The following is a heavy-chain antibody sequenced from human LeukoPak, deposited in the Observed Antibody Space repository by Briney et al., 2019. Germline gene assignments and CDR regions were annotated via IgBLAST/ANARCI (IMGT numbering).Heavy chain of an antibody. CDR1: GGSISSHY. CDR3: ARGSGWYYY. V-gene: IGHV4-59*11. D-gene: IGHD6-19*01. CDR2: SYYSGST. Sequence: SETLSLTCTVSGGSISSHYWSWIRQPPGKGLEWIGYSYYSGSTNYNPSLKSRVTISVDTTKNQVSLKLSPVTAADTAVYYCARGSGWYYYWGQGTLVTVSS. J-gene: IGHJ4*02.